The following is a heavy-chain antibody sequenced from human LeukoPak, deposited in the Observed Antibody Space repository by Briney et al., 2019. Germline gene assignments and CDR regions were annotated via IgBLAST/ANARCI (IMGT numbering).Heavy chain of an antibody. D-gene: IGHD3-10*01. Sequence: GESLRLSCAASGFTFSPLGMNWVRQAPGRGLEWVSYISSGSSTTYYADSVKGRFTISRDNAKNSLYLQVNSLRDEDTAVYYCARGRGLTLSYHYFDYWGQGTLVTASS. CDR1: GFTFSPLG. V-gene: IGHV3-48*02. J-gene: IGHJ4*02. CDR2: ISSGSSTT. CDR3: ARGRGLTLSYHYFDY.